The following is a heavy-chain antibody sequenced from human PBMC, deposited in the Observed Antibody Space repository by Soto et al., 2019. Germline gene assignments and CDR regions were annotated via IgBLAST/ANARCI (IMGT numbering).Heavy chain of an antibody. CDR3: AKDRAAAANSGHNWFDP. D-gene: IGHD6-13*01. CDR1: GFIFSSYA. V-gene: IGHV3-23*01. CDR2: NSASGSST. Sequence: GGSLRLSCAASGFIFSSYAMSWVRQAPGKGLEWVSANSASGSSTYYADSVKGRFTISRDNSKNTLYLQMNSLRAEDTAVYYCAKDRAAAANSGHNWFDPCGQGTLVTVSS. J-gene: IGHJ5*02.